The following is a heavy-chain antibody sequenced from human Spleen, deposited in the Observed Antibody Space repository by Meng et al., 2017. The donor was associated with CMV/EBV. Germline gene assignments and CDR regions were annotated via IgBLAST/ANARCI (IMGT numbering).Heavy chain of an antibody. Sequence: GESLKISCAASGFIFSSYSINWVRQAPGKGLEWVSSISGSSVYIYYADSVKGRFTISRDNAKKSVYLQMNRLRVEDTAVYYCARDPWASDSSGIDYWGQGALVTVSS. D-gene: IGHD3-22*01. CDR3: ARDPWASDSSGIDY. CDR1: GFIFSSYS. V-gene: IGHV3-21*01. CDR2: ISGSSVYI. J-gene: IGHJ4*02.